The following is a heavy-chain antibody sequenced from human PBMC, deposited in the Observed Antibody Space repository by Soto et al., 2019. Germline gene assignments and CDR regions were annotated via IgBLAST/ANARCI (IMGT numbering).Heavy chain of an antibody. CDR1: GGSISSSRYY. D-gene: IGHD2-2*03. Sequence: SETLSLTCTVSGGSISSSRYYWGWIRQPPGKGLEWIGSIYYSGSTYYNPPLKSRVTISVDTSKNQFSLKLSSVTAADTAVYNGAEHGCDDYFYYYGMDVWGQGTTVTVSS. V-gene: IGHV4-39*01. J-gene: IGHJ6*02. CDR2: IYYSGST. CDR3: AEHGCDDYFYYYGMDV.